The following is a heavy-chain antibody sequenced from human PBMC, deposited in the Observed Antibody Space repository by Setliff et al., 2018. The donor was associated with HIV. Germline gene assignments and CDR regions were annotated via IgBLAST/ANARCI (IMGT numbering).Heavy chain of an antibody. CDR1: GLTFSNYW. Sequence: ETLRLSCVASGLTFSNYWMHWVRQAPGKGLVWVSRIDSDGSDTDYADSVRGRFTISRDNAKNTLYLQMTSLRAEDTAVYYCARGPQYNFWGGYLGLWGRGTLVTVSS. D-gene: IGHD3-3*01. J-gene: IGHJ4*02. CDR2: IDSDGSDT. CDR3: ARGPQYNFWGGYLGL. V-gene: IGHV3-74*01.